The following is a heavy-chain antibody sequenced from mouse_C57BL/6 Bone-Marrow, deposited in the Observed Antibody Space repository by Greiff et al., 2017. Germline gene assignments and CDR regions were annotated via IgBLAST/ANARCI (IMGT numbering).Heavy chain of an antibody. CDR2: IDPSDSYT. CDR1: GYTFTSSW. Sequence: QVQLQQPGAELVMPGASVKLSCKASGYTFTSSWMHWVKQRPGQGLEWIGEIDPSDSYTNYNQKFKGKSTLTVDKSSSTAYMQLSSLASEDSAVYYCSSDYGTAYYAMDYWGQGTSVTVSS. V-gene: IGHV1-69*01. D-gene: IGHD2-4*01. J-gene: IGHJ4*01. CDR3: SSDYGTAYYAMDY.